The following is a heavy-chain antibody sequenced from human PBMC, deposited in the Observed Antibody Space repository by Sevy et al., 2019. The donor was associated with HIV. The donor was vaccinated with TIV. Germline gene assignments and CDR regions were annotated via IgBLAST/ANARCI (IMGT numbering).Heavy chain of an antibody. CDR1: GYTFTSYA. CDR2: INAGNGNT. Sequence: ASVKVSCKASGYTFTSYAMHWVRQAPGQGLEWMGWINAGNGNTKYSQKFQGRVTITRDTSASTAYMELSSLRSEDTAVYYCARVLGSIAAAGMNVWGQGTTVTVSS. CDR3: ARVLGSIAAAGMNV. V-gene: IGHV1-3*01. D-gene: IGHD6-13*01. J-gene: IGHJ6*02.